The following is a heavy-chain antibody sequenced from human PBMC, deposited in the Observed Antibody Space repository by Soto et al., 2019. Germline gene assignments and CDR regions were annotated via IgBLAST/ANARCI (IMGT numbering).Heavy chain of an antibody. CDR2: IYYSGST. D-gene: IGHD3-22*01. V-gene: IGHV4-31*03. J-gene: IGHJ3*02. Sequence: SETLSLTCTVSGGSISSGGYYWNWIRQHPGKGLEWIGYIYYSGSTYYNPSLKSRVTISVDTSKNQFSLKLSSVTAADTAVYYCARTPLSSSGYYYAHDAFDIWGQGTMVTVSS. CDR3: ARTPLSSSGYYYAHDAFDI. CDR1: GGSISSGGYY.